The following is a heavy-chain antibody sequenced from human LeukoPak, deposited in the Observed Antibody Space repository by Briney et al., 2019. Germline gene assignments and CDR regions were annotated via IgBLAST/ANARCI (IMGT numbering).Heavy chain of an antibody. CDR3: ATNHSYGNFDI. V-gene: IGHV1-2*06. J-gene: IGHJ4*02. Sequence: VASVKLSCTASGYTFTGYYMYWVRQAPGPRLEWLGRINPNSGGTNYTPKFQGRVTITRDTSISTAYMELSSVSSDDTTVYYCATNHSYGNFDIWGQGTLVTVSS. CDR2: INPNSGGT. D-gene: IGHD5-18*01. CDR1: GYTFTGYY.